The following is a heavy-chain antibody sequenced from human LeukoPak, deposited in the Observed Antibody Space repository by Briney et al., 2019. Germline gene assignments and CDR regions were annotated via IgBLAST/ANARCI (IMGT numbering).Heavy chain of an antibody. CDR3: ARSQPYCSSTSCYVGAFDI. V-gene: IGHV4-59*01. CDR2: IYYSGST. J-gene: IGHJ3*02. Sequence: SETLSLTCTVSGGSISSYYWSWIRQPPRKGLEWAGYIYYSGSTNYNPSLKSRVTISVDTSKNQFSLKLSSVTAADTAVYYCARSQPYCSSTSCYVGAFDIWGQGTMVTVSS. CDR1: GGSISSYY. D-gene: IGHD2-2*01.